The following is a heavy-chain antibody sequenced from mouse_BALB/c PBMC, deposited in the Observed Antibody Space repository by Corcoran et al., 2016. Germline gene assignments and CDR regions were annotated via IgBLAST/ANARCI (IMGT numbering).Heavy chain of an antibody. V-gene: IGHV1S136*01. CDR2: INPYNDGT. Sequence: EVQLQQSGPELVKPGASVKMSCKASGYTFTSYVMHWVKQKPGQGLEWIGYINPYNDGTKYNEKFKGKATLTSDKSSSTAYMELSSLTSEDSAVYYCARGISYGISLAWFAYWGQGTLVTVSA. D-gene: IGHD1-1*01. J-gene: IGHJ3*01. CDR1: GYTFTSYV. CDR3: ARGISYGISLAWFAY.